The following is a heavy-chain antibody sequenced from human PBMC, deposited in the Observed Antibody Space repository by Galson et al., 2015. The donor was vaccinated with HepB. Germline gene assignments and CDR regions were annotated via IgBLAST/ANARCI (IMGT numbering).Heavy chain of an antibody. CDR2: IWYDGSNK. CDR1: GFTFSSYG. Sequence: SLRLSCAASGFTFSSYGMHWVRQAPGKGLEWVAVIWYDGSNKYYADSVKGRFTISRDNSKNTLYLQMNSLRAEDTAVYYCARERGEVIFDYYDSSGYYRHDAFDIWGQGTMVTVSS. J-gene: IGHJ3*02. CDR3: ARERGEVIFDYYDSSGYYRHDAFDI. D-gene: IGHD3-22*01. V-gene: IGHV3-33*01.